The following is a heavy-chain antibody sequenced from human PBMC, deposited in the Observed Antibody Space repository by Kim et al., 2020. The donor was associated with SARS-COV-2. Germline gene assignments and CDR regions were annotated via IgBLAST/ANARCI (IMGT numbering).Heavy chain of an antibody. D-gene: IGHD6-13*01. J-gene: IGHJ4*02. CDR1: GFTFSSYS. CDR2: ISSSSSYI. Sequence: GGSLRLSCAASGFTFSSYSMNWVRQAPGKGLEWVSSISSSSSYIYYADSVKGRFTISRDNAKNSLYLQMNSLRAEDTAVYYCAGIARDLAAAGAGWGQGTLVTVSS. V-gene: IGHV3-21*01. CDR3: AGIARDLAAAGAG.